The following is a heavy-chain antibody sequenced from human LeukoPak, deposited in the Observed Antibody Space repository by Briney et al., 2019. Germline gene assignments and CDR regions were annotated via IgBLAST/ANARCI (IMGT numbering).Heavy chain of an antibody. CDR2: ISSSSSYI. V-gene: IGHV3-11*06. CDR1: GFIFSDFY. J-gene: IGHJ4*02. Sequence: SGGSLRLSCAASGFIFSDFYMTWIRQAPGKGLEWVSSISSSSSYIYYADSVKGRFTISRDNAKNSLYLQMNSLRAEDTAVYYCARVEYSSGWPWGYWGQGTLVTVSS. CDR3: ARVEYSSGWPWGY. D-gene: IGHD6-19*01.